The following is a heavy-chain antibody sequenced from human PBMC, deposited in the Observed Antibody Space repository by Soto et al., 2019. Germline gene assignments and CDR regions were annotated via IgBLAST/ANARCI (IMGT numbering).Heavy chain of an antibody. CDR2: IYSDGST. V-gene: IGHV3-66*01. CDR1: GFTVSSNY. D-gene: IGHD3-3*02. J-gene: IGHJ3*02. CDR3: AREVIARAFDI. Sequence: EVQLVESGGGLVQPGGSLRLSCAASGFTVSSNYMSWVRQAPGKGLEWVSVIYSDGSTFFVDSVKGRFTISRDNSKNTMYLQMKSLRAEDTAVYYCAREVIARAFDIWGQGTMVTVSS.